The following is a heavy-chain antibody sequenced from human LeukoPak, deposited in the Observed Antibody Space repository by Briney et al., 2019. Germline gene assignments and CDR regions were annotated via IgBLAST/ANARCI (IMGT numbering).Heavy chain of an antibody. CDR2: ISGSGSTI. Sequence: PGGSLRLPCAASGFTFSSYEMNWVRQAPGKGLEWVSYISGSGSTIYYADSVKGRFTISRDNAKNSLYLQMNSLRAEDTAVYYCARDRWPGYCSSTSCYRPLDYWGQGTLVTVSS. V-gene: IGHV3-48*03. D-gene: IGHD2-2*02. CDR3: ARDRWPGYCSSTSCYRPLDY. J-gene: IGHJ4*02. CDR1: GFTFSSYE.